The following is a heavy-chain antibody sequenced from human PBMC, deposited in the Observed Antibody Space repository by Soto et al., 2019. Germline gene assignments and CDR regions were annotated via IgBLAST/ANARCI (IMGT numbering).Heavy chain of an antibody. CDR3: ASRDSRMILGYFDY. D-gene: IGHD3-16*01. CDR1: GGSISGGDYY. CDR2: IYYTGST. V-gene: IGHV4-61*08. Sequence: QVQLQESGPGLVKPSETLSLTCTVSGGSISGGDYYWSWIRQPPGKGLEWIGYIYYTGSTNYNPSLKSSNTISVDTSKNQFSLKLSSVTAADTAVYYCASRDSRMILGYFDYWGQGTLVTVSP. J-gene: IGHJ4*02.